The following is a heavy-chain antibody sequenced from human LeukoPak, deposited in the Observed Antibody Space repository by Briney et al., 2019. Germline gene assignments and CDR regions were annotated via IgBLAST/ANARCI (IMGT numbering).Heavy chain of an antibody. CDR2: IWYDGSNK. Sequence: GRSLRLSCVVSGFTFSSYDMHWVRQAPGKGLEWVAVIWYDGSNKYYADSVKGRFTISRDNSKSTLYLQMNSLRAEDTALYYCAKGTGTFFYTMDVWGQGTTVTVSS. V-gene: IGHV3-33*06. D-gene: IGHD4-17*01. CDR1: GFTFSSYD. CDR3: AKGTGTFFYTMDV. J-gene: IGHJ6*02.